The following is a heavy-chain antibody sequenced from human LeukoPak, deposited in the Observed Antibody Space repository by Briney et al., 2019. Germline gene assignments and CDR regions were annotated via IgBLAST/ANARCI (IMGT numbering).Heavy chain of an antibody. CDR3: ARYLVRGAMIAYFDY. D-gene: IGHD3-10*01. CDR1: GFTFSNYA. J-gene: IGHJ4*02. CDR2: ISGRGGTT. V-gene: IGHV3-23*01. Sequence: GGSLRLSCAASGFTFSNYAMSWVRQAPGNGLEWVSGISGRGGTTDYADSVKGRFTISRDNSKNTVYLQMNSLRAEDTAVYYCARYLVRGAMIAYFDYWGQGTLVTVSS.